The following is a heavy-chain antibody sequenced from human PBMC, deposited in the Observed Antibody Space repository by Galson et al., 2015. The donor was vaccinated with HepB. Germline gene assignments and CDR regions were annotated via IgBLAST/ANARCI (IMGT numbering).Heavy chain of an antibody. V-gene: IGHV1-18*04. CDR2: ISAYNGNT. CDR3: ARDSDPPHYYDSSGYYGD. CDR1: GYTFTSYG. Sequence: SVKVSCKASGYTFTSYGISWVRQAPGQGLEWMGWISAYNGNTNYAQKLQGRVTMTTDTSTSTAYMELRSLRSDDTAVYYCARDSDPPHYYDSSGYYGDWGQGTLGTVSS. J-gene: IGHJ4*02. D-gene: IGHD3-22*01.